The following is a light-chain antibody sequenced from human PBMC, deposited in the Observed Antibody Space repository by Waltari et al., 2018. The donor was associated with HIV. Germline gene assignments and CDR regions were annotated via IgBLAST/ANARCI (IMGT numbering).Light chain of an antibody. CDR2: KAS. Sequence: DIQMTQSTSTLSASVGDRVTITCRASQSISSWLAWYQQKPGKAPKLLIYKASSLESGVPSRFSGSGSGTEFTLTISSLQPDDFATYYCQQYNSYKTFGQGTKVEIK. J-gene: IGKJ1*01. V-gene: IGKV1-5*03. CDR3: QQYNSYKT. CDR1: QSISSW.